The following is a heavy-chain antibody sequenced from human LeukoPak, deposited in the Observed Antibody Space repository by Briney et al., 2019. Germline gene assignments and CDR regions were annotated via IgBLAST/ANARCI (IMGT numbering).Heavy chain of an antibody. V-gene: IGHV3-9*01. CDR2: ISSNSDDI. D-gene: IGHD2-8*01. J-gene: IGHJ4*02. CDR3: AKDRYCTSSSCPIDY. Sequence: GRSLRLSCVGSGFNFDEYAMHWVRQPPGKGLEWVSSISSNSDDIGYADSVKGRFTISRDSAKKSLYLHMNSLGVEDTALYYCAKDRYCTSSSCPIDYWGQGTLVTVSS. CDR1: GFNFDEYA.